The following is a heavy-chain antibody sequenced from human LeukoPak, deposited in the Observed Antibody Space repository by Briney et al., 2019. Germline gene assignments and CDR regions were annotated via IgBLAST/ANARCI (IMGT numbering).Heavy chain of an antibody. CDR2: SNWNAGST. CDR3: ARAQTYGDYRLLIDF. V-gene: IGHV3-20*04. J-gene: IGHJ4*02. Sequence: GGSLRLSCAAFGFTFSSNAMSWVRQAPGKGLEWVSGSNWNAGSTGYGDSVKGRFTISRDNVKNFLYLQMSSLRAEDTALYYCARAQTYGDYRLLIDFWGQGTLVTVSS. D-gene: IGHD4-17*01. CDR1: GFTFSSNA.